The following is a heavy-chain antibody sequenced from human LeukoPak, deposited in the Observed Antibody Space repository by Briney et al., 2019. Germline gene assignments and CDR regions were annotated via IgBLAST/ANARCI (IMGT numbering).Heavy chain of an antibody. Sequence: PGGSLRLSCAASGFTFSSYGMHWVRQAPGKGLEWVAVISYDGSNKYYADSVKGRFTISRDNSKNTLYLQMNSLRAEDTAVYYCAKRAPPGNWNDAHFDYWGQGTLVTVSS. V-gene: IGHV3-30*18. D-gene: IGHD1-1*01. CDR1: GFTFSSYG. CDR2: ISYDGSNK. CDR3: AKRAPPGNWNDAHFDY. J-gene: IGHJ4*02.